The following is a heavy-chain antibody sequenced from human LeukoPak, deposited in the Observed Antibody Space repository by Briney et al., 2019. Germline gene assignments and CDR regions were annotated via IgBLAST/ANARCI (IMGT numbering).Heavy chain of an antibody. V-gene: IGHV3-21*01. CDR1: GFTFSSYS. J-gene: IGHJ5*02. Sequence: PGGSLRLSCAASGFTFSSYSMNWVRQAPGKGLEWVSSISSSSSYIYYADSVKGRFTISRDNAKNSLYLQMNSLRAEDTAVCYCARDRVPQYYDSSGYLGPWGQGTLVTVSS. CDR2: ISSSSSYI. CDR3: ARDRVPQYYDSSGYLGP. D-gene: IGHD3-22*01.